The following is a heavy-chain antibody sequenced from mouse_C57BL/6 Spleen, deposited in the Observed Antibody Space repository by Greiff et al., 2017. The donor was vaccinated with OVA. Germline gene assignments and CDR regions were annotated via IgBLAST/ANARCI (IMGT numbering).Heavy chain of an antibody. CDR3: ATYYDYGGFAY. D-gene: IGHD2-4*01. CDR2: IDPNSGGT. V-gene: IGHV1-72*01. Sequence: VQLQQSGAELVKPGASVKLSCKASGYTFTSYWMHWVKQRPGRGLEWIGRIDPNSGGTKYSEKFKSKATLTVDKPSSTAYMQLSSLTSEDSAVYYCATYYDYGGFAYWGQGTLVTVSA. J-gene: IGHJ3*01. CDR1: GYTFTSYW.